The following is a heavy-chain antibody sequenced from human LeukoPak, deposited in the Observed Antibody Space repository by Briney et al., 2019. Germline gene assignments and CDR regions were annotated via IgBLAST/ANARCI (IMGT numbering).Heavy chain of an antibody. J-gene: IGHJ4*02. CDR2: INPNSGGT. CDR3: ARYDILTGYAY. D-gene: IGHD3-9*01. CDR1: GYTFIGCY. Sequence: GASVKVSCKASGYTFIGCYMHWVRQAPGQGLEWMGWINPNSGGTNYAQKFQGRVTMTRDTSISTAYMEVNRLKSDDTAVYYCARYDILTGYAYWGQGTLVTVSS. V-gene: IGHV1-2*02.